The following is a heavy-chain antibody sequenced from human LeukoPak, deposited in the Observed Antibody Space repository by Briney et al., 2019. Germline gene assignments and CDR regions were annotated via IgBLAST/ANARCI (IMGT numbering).Heavy chain of an antibody. CDR1: GFTFSSYA. CDR3: ARGGGYQYYYYYYYMDV. V-gene: IGHV3-23*01. J-gene: IGHJ6*03. CDR2: ISGSGGST. D-gene: IGHD3-22*01. Sequence: GGSLRLSCAASGFTFSSYAMNWVRQAPGKVLDWLSGISGSGGSTYYADSVKGRFTISRDNAKNSLYLQMNSLRAEDTAVYYCARGGGYQYYYYYYYMDVWGKGTTVTVSS.